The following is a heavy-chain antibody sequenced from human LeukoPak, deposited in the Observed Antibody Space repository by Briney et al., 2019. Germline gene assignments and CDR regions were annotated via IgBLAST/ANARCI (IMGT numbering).Heavy chain of an antibody. CDR1: GYTFTSYY. V-gene: IGHV1-46*03. J-gene: IGHJ4*02. CDR3: AISQKLGATGD. Sequence: ASVKVSCKASGYTFTSYYMHWVRQAPGQGLEWMGIIYPSGGSTSYAQKFQGRVTMTRDASTSTVYMELSSLRSEDTAVYYCAISQKLGATGDWGQGTLVTVSS. CDR2: IYPSGGST. D-gene: IGHD1-26*01.